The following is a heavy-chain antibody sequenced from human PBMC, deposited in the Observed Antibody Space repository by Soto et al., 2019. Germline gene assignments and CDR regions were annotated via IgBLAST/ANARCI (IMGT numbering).Heavy chain of an antibody. J-gene: IGHJ6*02. CDR3: ARDREDIVVVPAANHYYYGMDV. CDR1: GFTFGDCY. CDR2: ISSSPITT. D-gene: IGHD2-2*01. Sequence: GGSLRLSCTASGFTFGDCYMTWIRQAPGKGLEWISSISSSPITTYYADSVKGRFTISRDNAKNSLYLQMNSLRAEDTAVYYCARDREDIVVVPAANHYYYGMDVWGQGTTVTVSS. V-gene: IGHV3-11*04.